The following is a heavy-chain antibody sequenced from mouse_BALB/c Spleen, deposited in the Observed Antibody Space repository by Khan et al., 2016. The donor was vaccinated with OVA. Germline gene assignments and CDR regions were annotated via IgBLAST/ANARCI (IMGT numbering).Heavy chain of an antibody. CDR1: GFAFISYD. D-gene: IGHD2-10*01. Sequence: EVELVESGGGLVKPGGSLKLSCAASGFAFISYDMSWVRQTPEKRLEWVATISSGGSYSYYPDSVKGRFPISRDIDRKTLYLQMSSLRSEDTAFYYCARPSYYGNPWFTYWGQGTLVTVSA. CDR2: ISSGGSYS. V-gene: IGHV5-9*02. J-gene: IGHJ3*01. CDR3: ARPSYYGNPWFTY.